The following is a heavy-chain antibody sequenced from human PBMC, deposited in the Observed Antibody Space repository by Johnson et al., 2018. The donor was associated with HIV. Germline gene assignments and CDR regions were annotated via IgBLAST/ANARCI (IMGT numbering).Heavy chain of an antibody. CDR1: GFTFSSYG. Sequence: QVQLVESGGGVVQPGRSLRLSCAASGFTFSSYGMHWVRQAPGKGLEWVAVISYDGSNKYYADSVKCRFPISRDNSKNTLYLQMINMSAEYTALFYGARDLKGWGLPEDAFDIWGQGTMVTVSS. J-gene: IGHJ3*02. CDR3: ARDLKGWGLPEDAFDI. D-gene: IGHD2-21*01. CDR2: ISYDGSNK. V-gene: IGHV3-30*03.